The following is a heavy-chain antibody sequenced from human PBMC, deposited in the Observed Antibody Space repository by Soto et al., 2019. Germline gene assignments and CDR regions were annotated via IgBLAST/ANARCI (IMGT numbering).Heavy chain of an antibody. V-gene: IGHV1-69*13. D-gene: IGHD3-10*01. J-gene: IGHJ4*02. Sequence: SGKVSFRASGGTFISYAISWVRQAPGQGLEWMGGIIPIFGTANYAQKFQGRVTITADESTSTAYMELSSLRSEDTAVYYCARGPYYYGSGSSLDYWGQGTLVTVSS. CDR2: IIPIFGTA. CDR3: ARGPYYYGSGSSLDY. CDR1: GGTFISYA.